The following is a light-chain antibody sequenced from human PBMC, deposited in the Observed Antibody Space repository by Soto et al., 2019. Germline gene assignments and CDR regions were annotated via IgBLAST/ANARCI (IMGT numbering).Light chain of an antibody. V-gene: IGKV1-5*01. CDR3: QQFHTYPYT. CDR1: QSIAHF. CDR2: DAS. Sequence: DIQMTQSPSILSASVGDRVTITCRASQSIAHFLAWYQQKPVKAPDLLIYDASTLQEEVPSRFSGSGSGTEFTLTFSGLQPDDYATYYCQQFHTYPYTFGQGTKVEIK. J-gene: IGKJ2*01.